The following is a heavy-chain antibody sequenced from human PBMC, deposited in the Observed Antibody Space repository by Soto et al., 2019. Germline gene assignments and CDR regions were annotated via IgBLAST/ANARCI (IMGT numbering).Heavy chain of an antibody. CDR2: IYYSGST. V-gene: IGHV4-61*01. D-gene: IGHD3-16*01. CDR3: ARGVMNAFDI. J-gene: IGHJ3*02. Sequence: QVQLQESGPGLVKPSETLSLTCTVSGGSVSSGSYCWSWIRQPPGKGLEWIGYIYYSGSTNYNPSLKSRVTISVDTSKNQFSLKLSSVTAADTAVYYCARGVMNAFDIWGQGTMVTVSS. CDR1: GGSVSSGSYC.